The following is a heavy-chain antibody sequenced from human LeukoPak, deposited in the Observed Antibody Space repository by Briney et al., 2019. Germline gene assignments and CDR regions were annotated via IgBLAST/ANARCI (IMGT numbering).Heavy chain of an antibody. CDR3: ARSGGVVATLFDY. J-gene: IGHJ4*02. CDR1: GFTFSSYS. V-gene: IGHV3-48*04. CDR2: ISSSSSTI. Sequence: GGSLRLSCAASGFTFSSYSMNWVRQAPGKGLEWVSYISSSSSTIYYADSVKGRFTISRDNAKNSLYLQMNSLRAEDTAVYYCARSGGVVATLFDYWGQGTLVTVSS. D-gene: IGHD2-15*01.